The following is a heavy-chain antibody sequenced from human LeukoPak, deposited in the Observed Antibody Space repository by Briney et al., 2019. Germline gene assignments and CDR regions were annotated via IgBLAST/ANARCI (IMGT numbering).Heavy chain of an antibody. D-gene: IGHD3-10*01. CDR2: INPSGGST. CDR1: GYTFTNYD. J-gene: IGHJ5*02. V-gene: IGHV1-46*01. CDR3: ARSAPTMVRGVNLIDP. Sequence: ASVKVSCKASGYTFTNYDVNWVRQATGQGLEWMGIINPSGGSTSYAQKFQGRVTMTRDTSTSTVYMELGSLRSEDTAVYYCARSAPTMVRGVNLIDPWGQGTLVTVSS.